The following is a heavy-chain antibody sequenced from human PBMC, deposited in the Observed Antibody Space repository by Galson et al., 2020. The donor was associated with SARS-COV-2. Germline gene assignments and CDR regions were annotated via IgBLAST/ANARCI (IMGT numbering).Heavy chain of an antibody. CDR1: GFNVSTTY. D-gene: IGHD3-3*01. V-gene: IGHV3-66*01. J-gene: IGHJ6*04. Sequence: GGSLRLSCAASGFNVSTTYMSWVRQAPGKGLEWVSVIYRGGSRHYADSVKDRFIISRDNSKNTMYLQMNSLRVEDAAVYYCAGDNGIFDGGMGVWGVGTSVSVSP. CDR2: IYRGGSR. CDR3: AGDNGIFDGGMGV.